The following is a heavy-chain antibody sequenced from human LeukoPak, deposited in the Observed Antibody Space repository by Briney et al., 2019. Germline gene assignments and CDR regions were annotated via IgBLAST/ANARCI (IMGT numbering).Heavy chain of an antibody. CDR2: IKQDGSEK. CDR3: ARDLYSYSSSPYFDY. J-gene: IGHJ4*02. CDR1: GFTFSSYW. V-gene: IGHV3-7*01. D-gene: IGHD6-6*01. Sequence: GGSLRLSCAASGFTFSSYWMSWVRQAPGKGLEWVANIKQDGSEKYYVDSVKGRFTISRDNAKNSLYLQMNSLRAEDTAVYHCARDLYSYSSSPYFDYWGQGTLVTVSS.